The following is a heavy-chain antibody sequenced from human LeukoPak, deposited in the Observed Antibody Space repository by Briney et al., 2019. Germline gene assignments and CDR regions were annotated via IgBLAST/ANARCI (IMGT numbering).Heavy chain of an antibody. J-gene: IGHJ4*02. Sequence: SETLSLTCTVSGGATSNNGYYWTWIRQLPGKGLEWIGYIYHSGSTYYNPSLKSRVTISVDRSKNQFSLKLSSVTAADTAVYYCARGIAARPAHYWGQGTLVTVSS. CDR1: GGATSNNGYY. CDR3: ARGIAARPAHY. D-gene: IGHD6-6*01. V-gene: IGHV4-31*03. CDR2: IYHSGST.